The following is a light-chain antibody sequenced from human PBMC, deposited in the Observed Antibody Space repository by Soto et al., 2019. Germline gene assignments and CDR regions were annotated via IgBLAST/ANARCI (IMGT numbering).Light chain of an antibody. J-gene: IGLJ1*01. V-gene: IGLV2-14*01. Sequence: QSALTQPASVSGSPGQSITIYCSGTSSDVGSYDHVAWYQQFPGKTPKLMIYEVSNRPSGVSSRFSGSKSGNTASLTISGLQAEDAADYYCTSYTRSSTSYVFGSGTKLTVL. CDR2: EVS. CDR1: SSDVGSYDH. CDR3: TSYTRSSTSYV.